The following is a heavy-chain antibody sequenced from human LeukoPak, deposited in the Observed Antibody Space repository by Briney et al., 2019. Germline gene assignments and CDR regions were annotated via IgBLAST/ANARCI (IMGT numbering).Heavy chain of an antibody. CDR2: INHSGST. Sequence: SETLSLTCAVYGGSFSGYYWSWIRQPPGKGLEWIGEINHSGSTNYNPSLKSRVTISVDTSKNQFSLKLSSVTAADTAVYYCARGSTRDGYNVYYFDYWGQGTLVTVSS. CDR3: ARGSTRDGYNVYYFDY. CDR1: GGSFSGYY. J-gene: IGHJ4*02. D-gene: IGHD5-24*01. V-gene: IGHV4-34*01.